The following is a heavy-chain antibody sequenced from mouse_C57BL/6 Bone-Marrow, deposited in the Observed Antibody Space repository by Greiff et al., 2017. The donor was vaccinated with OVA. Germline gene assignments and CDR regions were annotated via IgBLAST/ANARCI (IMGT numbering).Heavy chain of an antibody. V-gene: IGHV1-81*01. D-gene: IGHD2-4*01. CDR3: ARSYYDGRFAY. CDR2: IYPRSGNT. J-gene: IGHJ3*01. CDR1: GYTFTSYG. Sequence: QVQLQQSGAELARPGASVKLSCTASGYTFTSYGISWVKQRTGQGLEWIGEIYPRSGNTYYNEKFKGKAKRTADKYSSTAYMELRSLTSEDSAVYFCARSYYDGRFAYWGQGTLVTVSA.